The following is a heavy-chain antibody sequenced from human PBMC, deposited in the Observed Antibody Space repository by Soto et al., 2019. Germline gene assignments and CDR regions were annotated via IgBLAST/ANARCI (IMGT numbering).Heavy chain of an antibody. Sequence: QVQLVQSGAEVKKPGSSVKVSCKVSGGTFSNYAIDWVRLALGHGLEWMGGIVPIFGTTYYTQKFQGRATIIADDSTTTAYLEMSSLRSEDTAIYYCARVEAVAGLYNYHGLDVWGQGTAVTVSS. CDR1: GGTFSNYA. V-gene: IGHV1-69*12. CDR2: IVPIFGTT. J-gene: IGHJ6*02. CDR3: ARVEAVAGLYNYHGLDV. D-gene: IGHD6-19*01.